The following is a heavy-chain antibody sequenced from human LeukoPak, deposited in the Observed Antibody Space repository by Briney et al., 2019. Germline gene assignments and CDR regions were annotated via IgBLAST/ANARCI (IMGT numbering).Heavy chain of an antibody. V-gene: IGHV3-30*03. CDR1: GFTFSSYG. CDR2: ISYDGSNK. J-gene: IGHJ4*02. D-gene: IGHD3-10*01. CDR3: ARDHITMVHDY. Sequence: PGGSLRLSCAASGFTFSSYGMHWVRQAPGKGLEWVAVISYDGSNKYYADSVKGRFTISRDNSKNTLYLQMNSLRAEDTAVYYCARDHITMVHDYWGQETLVTVSS.